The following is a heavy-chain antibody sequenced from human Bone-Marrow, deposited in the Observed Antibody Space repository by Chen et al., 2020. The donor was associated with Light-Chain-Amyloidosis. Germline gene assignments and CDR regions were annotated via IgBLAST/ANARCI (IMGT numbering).Heavy chain of an antibody. J-gene: IGHJ3*01. CDR3: AKDWKWGSDAFDV. CDR2: ITWNSGSH. D-gene: IGHD1-26*01. CDR1: GFTFEDYA. V-gene: IGHV3-9*01. Sequence: EMQLVESGGDLVQPGKSLRLSCAAPGFTFEDYAMHWVRQSPGKGLEWVSSITWNSGSHVYADSVKGRFTIARDNAKNFVYLQMDGLRPEDTALYYCAKDWKWGSDAFDVWGQGTKVTVSS.